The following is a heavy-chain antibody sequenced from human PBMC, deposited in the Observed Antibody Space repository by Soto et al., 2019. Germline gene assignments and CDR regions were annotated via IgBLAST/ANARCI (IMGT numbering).Heavy chain of an antibody. CDR2: TYYSGST. J-gene: IGHJ5*02. D-gene: IGHD1-26*01. CDR1: GGSISSSSYY. V-gene: IGHV4-39*01. CDR3: ARTGSRLGNWFDP. Sequence: QLQLQESGPGLVKPSETLSLTCTVSGGSISSSSYYWGWIRQPPGKGLEWIGGTYYSGSTYYNPYLKSRVTISVDTSKNQFALKLSSSTAADTAVYYCARTGSRLGNWFDPWGEGTLVTVST.